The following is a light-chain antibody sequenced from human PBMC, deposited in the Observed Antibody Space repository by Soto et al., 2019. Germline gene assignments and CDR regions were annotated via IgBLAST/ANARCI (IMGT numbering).Light chain of an antibody. J-gene: IGKJ4*01. CDR3: LQHNTYPLS. CDR1: QSVSSNS. Sequence: EIVLTQSPGTLSLAPGERATLSCRASQSVSSNSLAWYQQKPGQAPRLLIHGASSRATGIPDRFSGSGSGTDFTLTISRLEPEDFGTYYCLQHNTYPLSFGGGTKVDIK. CDR2: GAS. V-gene: IGKV3-20*01.